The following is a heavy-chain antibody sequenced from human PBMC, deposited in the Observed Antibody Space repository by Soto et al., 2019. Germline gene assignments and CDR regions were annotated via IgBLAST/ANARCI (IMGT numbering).Heavy chain of an antibody. V-gene: IGHV4-31*03. CDR2: IYYIVSL. CDR3: ARAFDDSGYAHY. J-gene: IGHJ4*02. CDR1: GGSISSGGYY. Sequence: PSETLSLTCTVSGGSISSGGYYWSWIRQHPGKGLEWIGYIYYIVSLTYNPSLKSRVILSDDTSKNHFSFKLSSVTAADTAVYYCARAFDDSGYAHYWGQGTLVTVSS. D-gene: IGHD3-22*01.